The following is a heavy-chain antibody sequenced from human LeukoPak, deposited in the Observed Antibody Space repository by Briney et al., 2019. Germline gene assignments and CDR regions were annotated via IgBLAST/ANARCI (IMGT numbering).Heavy chain of an antibody. CDR1: GFTFSSYG. CDR3: AKDRTNYGSGSYYVENDAFDI. CDR2: IRYDGSNK. D-gene: IGHD3-10*01. Sequence: GGSLRLSRAASGFTFSSYGMHWVRQAPGKGLEWVAFIRYDGSNKHYADSVKGRFTISRDNSKNTLYLQMNSLRAEDTTVYYCAKDRTNYGSGSYYVENDAFDIWGQGTMVTVSS. V-gene: IGHV3-30*02. J-gene: IGHJ3*02.